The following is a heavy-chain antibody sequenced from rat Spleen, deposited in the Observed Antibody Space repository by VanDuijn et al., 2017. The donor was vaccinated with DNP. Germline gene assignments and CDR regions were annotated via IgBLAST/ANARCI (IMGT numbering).Heavy chain of an antibody. CDR1: GFNFNDYW. J-gene: IGHJ2*01. V-gene: IGHV4-2*01. CDR3: ARGPNYGGYSDFFDY. Sequence: EVKLVESGGGLVQPGRSLILSCAASGFNFNDYWMGWVRQAPGKGLEWVGKINKDSSTINYTPSLRERFTISRDNAQNSLYLQMNTLGSEDTALYYCARGPNYGGYSDFFDYWGQGVMVTVSS. D-gene: IGHD1-11*01. CDR2: INKDSSTI.